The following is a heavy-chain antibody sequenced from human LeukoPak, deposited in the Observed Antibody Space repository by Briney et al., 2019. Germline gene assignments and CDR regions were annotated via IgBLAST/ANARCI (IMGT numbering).Heavy chain of an antibody. J-gene: IGHJ6*03. V-gene: IGHV3-30*02. D-gene: IGHD5-24*01. CDR1: GFTFSSYG. Sequence: GGSLRLSCAASGFTFSSYGMHWVRQAPGKGLEWVAFIRYDGSNKYYADSVKGRFTVSRDNSKHTLYLQMRSLRAEDTAVYCCAKGGGYKAQYYDYNWDVWGKGTTVSISS. CDR3: AKGGGYKAQYYDYNWDV. CDR2: IRYDGSNK.